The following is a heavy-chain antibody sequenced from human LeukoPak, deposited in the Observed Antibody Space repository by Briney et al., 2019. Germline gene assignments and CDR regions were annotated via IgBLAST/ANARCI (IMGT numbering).Heavy chain of an antibody. V-gene: IGHV4-39*01. J-gene: IGHJ5*02. Sequence: SDTLSLTCSVPGGSISDSDYFWGWIRQPPGKGLEWIATIYYSGSAFYNPSLKSRVTISADTSKNQFSLNLRSVTAADTAVYYCARRTMSPAGIPDYFAPWGQGTLVTVSS. CDR1: GGSISDSDYF. CDR3: ARRTMSPAGIPDYFAP. CDR2: IYYSGSA. D-gene: IGHD3-10*02.